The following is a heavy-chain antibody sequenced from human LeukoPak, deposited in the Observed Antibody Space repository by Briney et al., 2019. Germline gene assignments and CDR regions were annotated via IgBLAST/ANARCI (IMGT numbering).Heavy chain of an antibody. J-gene: IGHJ6*03. D-gene: IGHD6-19*01. Sequence: SETLSLTCAVYGGSFSGYYWSWIRQPPGKGLEWIGEINHSGSTNYNPSLKSRVTISVDTSNNHISLKLSSVTAADTAVYYCARTLGSGWRYYYYYYMDVWGKGTTVTVSS. CDR2: INHSGST. CDR1: GGSFSGYY. V-gene: IGHV4-34*01. CDR3: ARTLGSGWRYYYYYYMDV.